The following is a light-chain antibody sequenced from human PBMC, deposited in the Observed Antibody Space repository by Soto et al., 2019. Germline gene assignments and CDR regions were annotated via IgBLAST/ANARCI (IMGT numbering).Light chain of an antibody. V-gene: IGLV2-14*01. J-gene: IGLJ1*01. Sequence: QSALTQPASVSGSPGQSITLSCTGTSSDVGDYNFVSWYQQHPGKAPKLMIFEVSNRPSGVSNRFSGSKSGNTASLTISGLQAEDEADYYCSSYTRSSTYVFGTGTKLTVL. CDR2: EVS. CDR1: SSDVGDYNF. CDR3: SSYTRSSTYV.